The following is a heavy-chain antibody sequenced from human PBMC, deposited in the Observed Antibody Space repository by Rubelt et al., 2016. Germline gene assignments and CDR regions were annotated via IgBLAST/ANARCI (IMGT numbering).Heavy chain of an antibody. CDR1: GGSISNYY. D-gene: IGHD6-6*01. Sequence: QVQLQESGPGLVKPSETLSLTCAVSGGSISNYYWSWIRQTPGKGLEWIGYMHYTGSTNYNPSLKSRFTISIDPSNNQFSLRLSSVTAADTATYYCTCSSSSYFDYYMDVWGKGTTVTVSS. J-gene: IGHJ6*03. CDR3: TCSSSSYFDYYMDV. V-gene: IGHV4-59*01. CDR2: MHYTGST.